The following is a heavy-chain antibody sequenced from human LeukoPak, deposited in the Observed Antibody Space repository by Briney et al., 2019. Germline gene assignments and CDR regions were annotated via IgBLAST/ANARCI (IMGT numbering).Heavy chain of an antibody. J-gene: IGHJ3*02. V-gene: IGHV3-64D*06. Sequence: GGSLRLSCSASGFTFSSYGMHWVRQAPGKGLEYVSAISSDGGSTYYADSVKGRFTISRDNSKNTLYLQVRSLRAEDTAVYYCAREADGFDIWGQGTMVTVSS. CDR1: GFTFSSYG. CDR2: ISSDGGST. CDR3: AREADGFDI.